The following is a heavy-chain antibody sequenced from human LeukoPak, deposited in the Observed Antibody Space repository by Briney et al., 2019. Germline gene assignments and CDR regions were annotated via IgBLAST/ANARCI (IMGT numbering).Heavy chain of an antibody. D-gene: IGHD3-22*01. CDR2: INPNSGGT. CDR1: GYTFTGYY. Sequence: ASVKVSCKASGYTFTGYYMHWVRQAPGQGLEWMGWINPNSGGTNYAQKLRDRVTMTTHKSTSTAYLEVRSLRSDDTAVYYCARDATVYYYDSSGSFDPWGQGTLVTVSS. J-gene: IGHJ5*02. CDR3: ARDATVYYYDSSGSFDP. V-gene: IGHV1-2*02.